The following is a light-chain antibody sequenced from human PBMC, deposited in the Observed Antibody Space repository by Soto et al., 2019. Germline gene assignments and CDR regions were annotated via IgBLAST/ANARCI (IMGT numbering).Light chain of an antibody. J-gene: IGKJ3*01. CDR3: QQYDNIPSFT. CDR1: QDISNY. Sequence: DIQMNQSPSSLSASVGDRVTITCQASQDISNYLNWYQQKPGKAPKLLIYDASNLETGVPSRFSGSGSGTDFTFTISSLQPEDIATYYCQQYDNIPSFTVGPGTKVDIK. CDR2: DAS. V-gene: IGKV1-33*01.